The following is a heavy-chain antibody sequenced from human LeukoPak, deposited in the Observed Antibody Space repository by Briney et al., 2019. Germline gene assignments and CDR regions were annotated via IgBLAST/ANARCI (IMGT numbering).Heavy chain of an antibody. V-gene: IGHV4-34*01. CDR1: GGSFSGYS. Sequence: PSETLSLTCAVYGGSFSGYSWNWIRQPPGKGLEWIGEINHRGSTNYNPSLKSRVTILVDTSKNQFSLKLSSVTAADTAVYFCASMADYYDSSGIGMDVWGQGTTVTVSS. D-gene: IGHD3-22*01. J-gene: IGHJ6*02. CDR3: ASMADYYDSSGIGMDV. CDR2: INHRGST.